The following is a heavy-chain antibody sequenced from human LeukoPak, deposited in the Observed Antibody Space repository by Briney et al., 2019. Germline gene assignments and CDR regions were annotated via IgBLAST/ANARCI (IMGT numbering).Heavy chain of an antibody. V-gene: IGHV1-2*02. CDR2: INPNSGGT. D-gene: IGHD1-1*01. CDR1: GYTFTGYY. J-gene: IGHJ5*02. CDR3: VRGKVQLERYNWFDP. Sequence: ASVKVSCKASGYTFTGYYMHWVRQAPGQGLEWMGWINPNSGGTNYAQKFQGRVTMTRDTSISTAYMELSRLRSDDTAVYYCVRGKVQLERYNWFDPWGQGTLVTVSS.